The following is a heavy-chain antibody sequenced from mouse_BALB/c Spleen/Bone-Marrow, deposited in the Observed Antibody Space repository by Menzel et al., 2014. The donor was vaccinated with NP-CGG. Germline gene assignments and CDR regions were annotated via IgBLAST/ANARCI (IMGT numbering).Heavy chain of an antibody. V-gene: IGHV5-6-4*01. CDR2: ISSGGSYT. J-gene: IGHJ2*01. CDR3: TREDTNWDFDY. D-gene: IGHD4-1*01. Sequence: EVKLVESGGGLEKPGGSLKLSCAASGFTFSSYTMSWVRQTPEKRLEWVATISSGGSYTYYPDSVKGRFTISRDNAKNTLYLQMSSLKSEDTAMYYCTREDTNWDFDYWGQGTTLTVSS. CDR1: GFTFSSYT.